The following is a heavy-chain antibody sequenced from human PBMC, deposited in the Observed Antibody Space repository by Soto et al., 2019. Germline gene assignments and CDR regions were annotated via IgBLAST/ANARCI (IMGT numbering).Heavy chain of an antibody. D-gene: IGHD3-22*01. CDR1: GFSISSNYY. Sequence: PSETLSLTCAVSGFSISSNYYWGWLRNPPGKGLEWVGSLFHTGRAYFNPRLKSPVTISVDTSKNQFSLNLSSVTDEDTAVYYCARLVYYYDSSGYFDAFDIWGQGTMVTVSS. V-gene: IGHV4-38-2*01. CDR3: ARLVYYYDSSGYFDAFDI. CDR2: LFHTGRA. J-gene: IGHJ3*02.